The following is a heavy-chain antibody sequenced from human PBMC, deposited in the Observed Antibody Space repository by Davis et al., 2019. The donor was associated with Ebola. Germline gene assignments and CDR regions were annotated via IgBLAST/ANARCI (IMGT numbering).Heavy chain of an antibody. J-gene: IGHJ6*02. CDR2: ISYDGSNK. D-gene: IGHD3-16*01. CDR3: ARHYVHDYYMGLDV. CDR1: GFTFSSYA. V-gene: IGHV3-30-3*01. Sequence: GGSLRLSCAASGFTFSSYAMHWVRQAPGKGLEWVAVISYDGSNKYYADSVKGRFTISRDNSKNTIYLQMSSLRAEDTAVYYCARHYVHDYYMGLDVWGQETTVIVSS.